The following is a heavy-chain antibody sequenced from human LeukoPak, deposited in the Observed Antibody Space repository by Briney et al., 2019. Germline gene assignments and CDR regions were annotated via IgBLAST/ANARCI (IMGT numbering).Heavy chain of an antibody. J-gene: IGHJ3*02. CDR1: GGTFSSYA. Sequence: SVKVSCKASGGTFSSYAISWVRQAPGQGLEWMGGIIPIFGTANYAQKFQGRVTITADESTSTAYMELSSLRSEDTAVYYCARGLHYYDSSGYYYDTLRLGAFDIWGQGTMVTVSS. CDR2: IIPIFGTA. D-gene: IGHD3-22*01. CDR3: ARGLHYYDSSGYYYDTLRLGAFDI. V-gene: IGHV1-69*01.